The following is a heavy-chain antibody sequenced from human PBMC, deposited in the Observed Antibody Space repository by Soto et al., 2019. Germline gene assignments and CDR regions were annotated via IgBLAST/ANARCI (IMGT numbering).Heavy chain of an antibody. CDR1: GGTFSSYA. CDR3: ARERSSSDKTAYRRYYYGMDV. CDR2: IIPIFGTA. Sequence: QVQLVQSGAEVKKPGSSVKVSCKASGGTFSSYAISWVRQAPGQGLEWMGGIIPIFGTANYAQKFQGRVTITADESTGTAYMELSSLRSEDTAVYYCARERSSSDKTAYRRYYYGMDVWGQGTTVTVSS. V-gene: IGHV1-69*01. J-gene: IGHJ6*02. D-gene: IGHD6-6*01.